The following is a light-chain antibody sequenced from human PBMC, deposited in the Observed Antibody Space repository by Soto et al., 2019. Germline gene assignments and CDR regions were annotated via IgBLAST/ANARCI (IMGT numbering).Light chain of an antibody. Sequence: SYEHTQPSSVSVAPGQTARITCGGNNIGSKSVHWYQQKPGQAPVLVVYDDSDRLSGIPERFSGSNSGNTVTLTISSVEAGDESDYYCQVWDSSSLVFGGGTKLTVL. CDR2: DDS. V-gene: IGLV3-21*02. J-gene: IGLJ2*01. CDR3: QVWDSSSLV. CDR1: NIGSKS.